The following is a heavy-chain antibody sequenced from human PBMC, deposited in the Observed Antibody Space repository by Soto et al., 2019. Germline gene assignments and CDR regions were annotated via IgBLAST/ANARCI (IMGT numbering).Heavy chain of an antibody. D-gene: IGHD6-19*01. J-gene: IGHJ5*02. CDR3: AKDWGSSGWYTDWFDP. Sequence: QVQLVESGGGVVQPGRSLRLSCAASGFTFSSYGMHWVRQAPGMGLEWVAVISYDGSNKYYADSVKGRFTISRNNSENTLYLQMNSLRAEDTAVYYCAKDWGSSGWYTDWFDPWGQGTLVTVSS. V-gene: IGHV3-30*18. CDR2: ISYDGSNK. CDR1: GFTFSSYG.